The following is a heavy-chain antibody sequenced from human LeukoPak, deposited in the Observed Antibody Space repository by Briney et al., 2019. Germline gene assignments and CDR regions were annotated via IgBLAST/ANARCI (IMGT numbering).Heavy chain of an antibody. CDR1: GFTFSSYG. CDR2: ISYDGSNK. Sequence: GGSLRLSCAASGFTFSSYGMHWVRQAPGKGLEWVAVISYDGSNKYYADSVKGRFTISRDNSKNTLYLQMNSLRAEDTAVYYCAKDAAKKVVVAATRSYNWFDPWGQGTLVTVSS. D-gene: IGHD2-15*01. J-gene: IGHJ5*02. V-gene: IGHV3-30*18. CDR3: AKDAAKKVVVAATRSYNWFDP.